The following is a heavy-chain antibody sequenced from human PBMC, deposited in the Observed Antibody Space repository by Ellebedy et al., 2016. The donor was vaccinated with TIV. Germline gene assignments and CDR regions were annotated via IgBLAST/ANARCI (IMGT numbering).Heavy chain of an antibody. CDR3: ARGLHYYNLGSYPNPVPRFDP. CDR2: ISGSGSTI. Sequence: PGGSLRLSCAASGFTFSSYEMTWVRQAPGKGLEWLSYISGSGSTIYYADSVKGRFTISRDNAKNSLYLQLNSLRAEDTAIYYCARGLHYYNLGSYPNPVPRFDPWGQGTLVTVSS. D-gene: IGHD3-10*01. V-gene: IGHV3-48*03. J-gene: IGHJ5*02. CDR1: GFTFSSYE.